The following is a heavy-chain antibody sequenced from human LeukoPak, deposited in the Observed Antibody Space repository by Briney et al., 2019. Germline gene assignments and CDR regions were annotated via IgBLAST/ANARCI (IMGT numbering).Heavy chain of an antibody. D-gene: IGHD3-10*01. V-gene: IGHV4-31*03. CDR1: GGSISSGGYY. CDR2: IYYSGST. J-gene: IGHJ6*02. CDR3: ARVQGSQGEYYYYYYGMDV. Sequence: TASQTLSLTCTVSGGSISSGGYYWSWIRQHPGKGLEWIGYIYYSGSTYYNPSLKSRVTISVDTSKNQFSQKLSSVTAADTAVYYCARVQGSQGEYYYYYYGMDVWGQGTTVTVSS.